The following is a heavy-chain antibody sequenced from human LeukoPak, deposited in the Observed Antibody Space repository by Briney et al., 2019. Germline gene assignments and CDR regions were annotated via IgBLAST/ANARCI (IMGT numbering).Heavy chain of an antibody. J-gene: IGHJ6*02. D-gene: IGHD2-2*01. CDR2: ISFDGSNK. CDR1: GFTFSDYG. CDR3: AKDLDIVVVSASSSGMDV. V-gene: IGHV3-30*18. Sequence: GRSLRLSCAASGFTFSDYGMHWVRQAPGKGLEWVAVISFDGSNKYYADSLKGRFAISRDNSKNTLYLQKNSLRPEDTAVYYCAKDLDIVVVSASSSGMDVWGQGTTVTVSS.